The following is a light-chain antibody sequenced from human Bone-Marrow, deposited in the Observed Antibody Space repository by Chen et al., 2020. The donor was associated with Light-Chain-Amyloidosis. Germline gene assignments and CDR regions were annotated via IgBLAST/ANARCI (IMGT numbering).Light chain of an antibody. CDR1: NIGSTS. V-gene: IGLV3-21*02. CDR2: DDS. CDR3: QVWDRSSDRPV. J-gene: IGLJ3*02. Sequence: SYVLTQPSSVSVAPGQTATIACGGNNIGSTSVHWYQQTPGQAPLLDVYDDSDRPSGIPERLSGSNSGNTATLTISRVEAGDEAVYYCQVWDRSSDRPVFGGGTKLTVL.